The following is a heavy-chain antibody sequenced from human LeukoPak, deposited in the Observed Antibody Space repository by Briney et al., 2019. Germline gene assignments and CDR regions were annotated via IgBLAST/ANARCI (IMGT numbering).Heavy chain of an antibody. CDR2: ISYDGSNK. V-gene: IGHV3-30*18. CDR1: GFTFSSYG. D-gene: IGHD1-1*01. Sequence: PGGSLRLSCAASGFTFSSYGMHWVRQAPGKGLEWVALISYDGSNKYYADSVKGRFIISRDNSKNTLYLQMNSLRAEDTAVYYCAKVGNNWDFDYWGQGTLVTVSS. J-gene: IGHJ4*02. CDR3: AKVGNNWDFDY.